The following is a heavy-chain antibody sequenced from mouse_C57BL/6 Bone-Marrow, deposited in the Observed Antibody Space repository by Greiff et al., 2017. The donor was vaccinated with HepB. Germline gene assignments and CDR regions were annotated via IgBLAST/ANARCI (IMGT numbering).Heavy chain of an antibody. CDR3: ARWDYYGSPHWYFDV. D-gene: IGHD1-1*01. V-gene: IGHV1-19*01. Sequence: EVQLQQSGPVLVKPGASVKMSCKASGYTFTDYYMNWVKQSHGKSLEWIGVINPYNGGTSYNQKFKGKATLTVDKSSSTAYMELRSLTSEDSAVYYCARWDYYGSPHWYFDVWGTGTTVTVSS. CDR2: INPYNGGT. J-gene: IGHJ1*03. CDR1: GYTFTDYY.